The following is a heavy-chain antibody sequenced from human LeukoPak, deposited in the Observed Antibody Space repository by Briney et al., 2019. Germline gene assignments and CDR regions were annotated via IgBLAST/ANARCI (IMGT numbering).Heavy chain of an antibody. CDR3: ARDPRGSGWFDP. D-gene: IGHD3-10*01. V-gene: IGHV4-59*01. CDR1: GGSTSSYS. J-gene: IGHJ5*02. CDR2: IYNSGST. Sequence: PETLSLTCTVSGGSTSSYSRSWIRQPPGKGLEWVSYIYNSGSTNYNPSPKSRVTISVDTSKNQFSLKLSAVTAADSAVYYCARDPRGSGWFDPYGRGTRVTVSA.